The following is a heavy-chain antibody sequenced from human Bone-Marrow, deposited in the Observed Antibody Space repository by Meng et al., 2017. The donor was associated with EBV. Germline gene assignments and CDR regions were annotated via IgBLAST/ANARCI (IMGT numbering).Heavy chain of an antibody. CDR1: GGTFSSDA. CDR3: ASESGRGFTPDY. J-gene: IGHJ4*02. CDR2: LIPMSGAP. V-gene: IGHV1-69*01. Sequence: QVTLVQSGAEVKKPGSWVKFSCKTSGGTFSSDAISWVRQAPGQGLVWLGGLIPMSGAPYYAQNFQGRVTITADESTSTHYMELSNLRSEDTAMYYCASESGRGFTPDYWGQGTLVTVSS. D-gene: IGHD3-10*01.